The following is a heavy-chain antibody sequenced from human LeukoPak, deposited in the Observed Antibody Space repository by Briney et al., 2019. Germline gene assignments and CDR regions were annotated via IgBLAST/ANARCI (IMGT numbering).Heavy chain of an antibody. CDR1: GGSFSGYY. Sequence: PSETLSLTCAVYGGSFSGYYWSWIRQPPGKGLEWIGEINHSGSTNYNPSLKSRVTISVDTSKNQFSLKLSSVTAADTAVYYCARDAGLLWFGELYAFDIWGQGTMVTVSS. CDR2: INHSGST. D-gene: IGHD3-10*01. J-gene: IGHJ3*02. V-gene: IGHV4-34*01. CDR3: ARDAGLLWFGELYAFDI.